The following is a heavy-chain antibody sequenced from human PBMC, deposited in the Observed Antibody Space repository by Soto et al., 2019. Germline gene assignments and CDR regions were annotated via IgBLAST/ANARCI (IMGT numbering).Heavy chain of an antibody. V-gene: IGHV4-59*08. D-gene: IGHD5-18*01. J-gene: IGHJ4*02. CDR1: GGSISSYY. Sequence: QVQLQESGPGLVKPSETLSLTCTVSGGSISSYYWSWIRQPPGKGLEWIGYIYYSGSTNYNPSLXGXAXIXXDTSKNQFSLKLSSVTAADTDVYYCARRYGSCFDYWGQGTLVTVSS. CDR2: IYYSGST. CDR3: ARRYGSCFDY.